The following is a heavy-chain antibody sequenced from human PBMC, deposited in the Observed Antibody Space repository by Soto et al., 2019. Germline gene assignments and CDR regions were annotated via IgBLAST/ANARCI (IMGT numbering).Heavy chain of an antibody. D-gene: IGHD5-18*01. J-gene: IGHJ4*02. CDR3: ARDVGYGLIDY. CDR1: GYTFTIYG. CDR2: INAYNGNT. Sequence: GPSVKVSCKASGYTFTIYGIIWVRQAPGQGLEWMGWINAYNGNTNYAQKLQGRVTMTTDTSTSTAYMELRSLRSDDTAVYYCARDVGYGLIDYWGQGTLVTVSS. V-gene: IGHV1-18*01.